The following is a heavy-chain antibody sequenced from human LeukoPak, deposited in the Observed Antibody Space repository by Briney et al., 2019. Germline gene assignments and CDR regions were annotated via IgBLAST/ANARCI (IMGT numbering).Heavy chain of an antibody. CDR3: ARGRRDGNTLWFGELANDAFDI. D-gene: IGHD3-10*01. CDR2: MNPNRGNT. CDR1: GYTFTSYD. J-gene: IGHJ3*02. Sequence: ASVKVSCKASGYTFTSYDINWVRQATGQGRGGVGWMNPNRGNTGYAQKFQGRVTMTRNTSISTAYMELSSLRSEDTAVYYCARGRRDGNTLWFGELANDAFDIWGQGTMVTVSS. V-gene: IGHV1-8*01.